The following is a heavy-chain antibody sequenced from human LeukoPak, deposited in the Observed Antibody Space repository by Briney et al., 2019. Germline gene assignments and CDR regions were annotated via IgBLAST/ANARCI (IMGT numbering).Heavy chain of an antibody. V-gene: IGHV3-7*03. CDR2: IKPDGSEK. CDR3: ARDQVYSGSYLRYFQQ. J-gene: IGHJ1*01. CDR1: GFTFSSYW. Sequence: GGSLRLSCAASGFTFSSYWMNWAREAPGKGLEWVANIKPDGSEKYYADSMKGRFTVSRDNAKNSLYLQINSLRAEDTAVCYCARDQVYSGSYLRYFQQWGQGTLVTVSS. D-gene: IGHD1-26*01.